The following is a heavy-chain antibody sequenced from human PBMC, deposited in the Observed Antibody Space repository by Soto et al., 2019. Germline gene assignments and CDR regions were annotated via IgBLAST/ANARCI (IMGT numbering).Heavy chain of an antibody. V-gene: IGHV3-48*03. CDR2: ISSSGSTI. Sequence: LSLSCAASGFTFSSYEMNWVRQAPGKGLEWVSYISSSGSTIYYADSVKGRFTISRDNAKNSLYLQMNSLRAEDTAVYYCARERDDYVWGSYLRSPFFDYWGQGTLVTVSS. D-gene: IGHD3-16*02. CDR3: ARERDDYVWGSYLRSPFFDY. CDR1: GFTFSSYE. J-gene: IGHJ4*02.